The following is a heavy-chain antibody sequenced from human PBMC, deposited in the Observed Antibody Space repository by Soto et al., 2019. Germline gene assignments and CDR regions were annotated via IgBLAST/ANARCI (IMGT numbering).Heavy chain of an antibody. J-gene: IGHJ4*02. V-gene: IGHV2-5*02. CDR1: GFSLTTSGVG. CDR3: ARILTATGGHFDS. Sequence: TLVNPTQTLTLTCSFSGFSLTTSGVGVGWVRQSPEKALEWLALIFWDDDKRYSPSLRSRLTIAKDTSKNQVVLTLTNVEPVDTATYYCARILTATGGHFDSWGQGALVTVSS. CDR2: IFWDDDK. D-gene: IGHD2-8*02.